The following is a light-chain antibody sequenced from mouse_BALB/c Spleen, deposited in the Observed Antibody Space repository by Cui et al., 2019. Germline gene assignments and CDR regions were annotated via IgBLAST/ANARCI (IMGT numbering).Light chain of an antibody. Sequence: QLVLTQSPALMSASPGEKVTMTCSDSSSVSYIYWYQQKPRSSPKPWIYLTSNLASGVPARFSGSGSGTSYSLTISSMEAEDAATYYCQQWSSNPLTFGAGTKLELK. CDR1: SSVSY. CDR2: LTS. CDR3: QQWSSNPLT. J-gene: IGKJ5*01. V-gene: IGKV4-68*01.